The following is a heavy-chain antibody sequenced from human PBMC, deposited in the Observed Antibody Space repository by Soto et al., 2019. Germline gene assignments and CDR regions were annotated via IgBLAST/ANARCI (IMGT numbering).Heavy chain of an antibody. D-gene: IGHD3-10*01. Sequence: SETLSLTCTVSGGSVSSGSYYWSWIRQPPGKGLEWIGYIYYSGSTNYNPSLKSRVTISVDTSKNQFSLKLSSVTAADTAVYYCARVGGGYYGSGSYYFDYWGQGTLVTVSS. V-gene: IGHV4-61*01. CDR2: IYYSGST. CDR1: GGSVSSGSYY. CDR3: ARVGGGYYGSGSYYFDY. J-gene: IGHJ4*02.